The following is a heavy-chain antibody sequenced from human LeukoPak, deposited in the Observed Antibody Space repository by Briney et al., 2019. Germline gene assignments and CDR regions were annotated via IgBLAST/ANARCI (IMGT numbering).Heavy chain of an antibody. Sequence: PGGSLRLSCAASGFTFSNYAMHWVRQAPGKGLEWVAVISYDGNNKYYADSVKGRFTISRDNSKNTLYLQMNSLRAEDTAVYDCARDLSGSYSFDYWGQGTLVTVSS. CDR3: ARDLSGSYSFDY. J-gene: IGHJ4*02. V-gene: IGHV3-30-3*01. CDR2: ISYDGNNK. D-gene: IGHD1-26*01. CDR1: GFTFSNYA.